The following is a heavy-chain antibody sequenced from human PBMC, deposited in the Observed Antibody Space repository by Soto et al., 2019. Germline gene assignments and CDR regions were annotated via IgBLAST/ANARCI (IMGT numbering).Heavy chain of an antibody. CDR3: ARDRRVRGADNNWFDP. CDR1: GGSISSGGYY. D-gene: IGHD3-10*01. Sequence: PSETLSLTCTVSGGSISSGGYYWSWIRQHPGKGLEWIGYIYYSGSTYYNPSLKSRVTISVDTSKNQFSLKLSSVTAADTAVYYCARDRRVRGADNNWFDPWGQGTPVTVSS. V-gene: IGHV4-31*03. CDR2: IYYSGST. J-gene: IGHJ5*02.